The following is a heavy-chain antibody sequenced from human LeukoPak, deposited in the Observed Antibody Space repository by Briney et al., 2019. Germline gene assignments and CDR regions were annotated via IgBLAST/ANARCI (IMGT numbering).Heavy chain of an antibody. J-gene: IGHJ4*02. D-gene: IGHD5-18*01. CDR2: ISTSGSSI. Sequence: GGSLRLSCAASGSTFSSHEMNWVRQAPGKGLEWVSYISTSGSSIYYADSVEGRFTISRDNANNLLYLQMSSLRAEDTAVYYCARDRDTAYLRADYWGQGTLVSVS. CDR1: GSTFSSHE. CDR3: ARDRDTAYLRADY. V-gene: IGHV3-48*03.